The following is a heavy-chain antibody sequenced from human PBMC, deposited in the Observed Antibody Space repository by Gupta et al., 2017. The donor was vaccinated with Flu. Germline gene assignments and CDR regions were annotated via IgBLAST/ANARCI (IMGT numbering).Heavy chain of an antibody. Sequence: EVRLVESGGGLVKPGGSLRLSCAASGFTFSSHEMNWVRQAPGKGLEWVSYISNSGSIKDHADSVKGRFTISRDNAKNSLYLEMNSLGAEDTAVYYCAITGYGSGTHYYYAMDVWGQGTTVTVSS. V-gene: IGHV3-48*03. CDR1: GFTFSSHE. CDR2: ISNSGSIK. D-gene: IGHD3-10*01. J-gene: IGHJ6*02. CDR3: AITGYGSGTHYYYAMDV.